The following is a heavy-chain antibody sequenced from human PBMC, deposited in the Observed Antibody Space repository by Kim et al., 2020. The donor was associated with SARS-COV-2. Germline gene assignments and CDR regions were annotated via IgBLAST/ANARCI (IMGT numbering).Heavy chain of an antibody. CDR1: GFTFSSYA. J-gene: IGHJ4*02. Sequence: GGSLRLSCAASGFTFSSYAMHWVRQAPGKGLEWVAVISYDGSNKYYADSVKGRFTISRDNSKNTLYLQMNSLRAEDTAVYYCARDDIVVDNPFDYWGQGTLVTVSS. D-gene: IGHD2-2*01. CDR3: ARDDIVVDNPFDY. CDR2: ISYDGSNK. V-gene: IGHV3-30-3*01.